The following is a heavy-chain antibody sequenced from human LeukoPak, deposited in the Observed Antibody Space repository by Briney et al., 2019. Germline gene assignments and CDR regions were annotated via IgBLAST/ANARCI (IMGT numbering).Heavy chain of an antibody. CDR2: IGSYEGDT. Sequence: ASVKVSCKATSHISWVRQAPGQGLEWMGWIGSYEGDTYYAQKFQGRVTVTTDTSTNTAYMELRSLRADDTAVYYCARDFWNFYDSSGYYRDFDSWGQGTLVAVSS. CDR1: TSH. CDR3: ARDFWNFYDSSGYYRDFDS. J-gene: IGHJ4*02. V-gene: IGHV1-18*01. D-gene: IGHD3-22*01.